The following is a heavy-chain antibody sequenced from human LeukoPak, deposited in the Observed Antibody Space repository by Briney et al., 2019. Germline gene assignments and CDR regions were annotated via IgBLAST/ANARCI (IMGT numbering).Heavy chain of an antibody. V-gene: IGHV3-74*01. J-gene: IGHJ6*02. Sequence: GGSLRLSCAGSGFTFSSYWIHWVRQAPGKGLVWLSRIKKDGTSTSYADSVQGRFTIPRDNAKNTVYVQMSSLRAEDTAVYYCARNSGSYYVSYYYYGMDVWGQGTTVTVSS. CDR2: IKKDGTST. CDR3: ARNSGSYYVSYYYYGMDV. CDR1: GFTFSSYW. D-gene: IGHD1-26*01.